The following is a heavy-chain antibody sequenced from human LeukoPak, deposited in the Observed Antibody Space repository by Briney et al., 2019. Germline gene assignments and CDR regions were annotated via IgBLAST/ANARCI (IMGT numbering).Heavy chain of an antibody. D-gene: IGHD3-3*01. Sequence: ASVKVSCKASGYTFTSYGISWVRQAPGQGLEWMGWISAYNGNTNYSQKLQVRGTMTTDTSTSTAYMELRSLRSDDTAVYYCASDPPLLSGYPRVHGMDVWGQGTTVTVSS. V-gene: IGHV1-18*01. CDR3: ASDPPLLSGYPRVHGMDV. J-gene: IGHJ6*02. CDR2: ISAYNGNT. CDR1: GYTFTSYG.